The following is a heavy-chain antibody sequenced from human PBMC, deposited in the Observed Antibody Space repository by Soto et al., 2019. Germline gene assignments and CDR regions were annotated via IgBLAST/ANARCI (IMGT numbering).Heavy chain of an antibody. V-gene: IGHV3-11*01. CDR1: GFTFSDYY. CDR3: ARAHHCSGATCYPGGMDV. D-gene: IGHD2-15*01. Sequence: QVQLVESGGGLVKPGGSLRLSCAAAGFTFSDYYMSWIRQAPGKGLEWVSYISSSISTIYYADSVKGRFTISRDNTKNSLYLQMNSLRAEDTAVYYCARAHHCSGATCYPGGMDVWGQGTTVTVSS. CDR2: ISSSISTI. J-gene: IGHJ6*02.